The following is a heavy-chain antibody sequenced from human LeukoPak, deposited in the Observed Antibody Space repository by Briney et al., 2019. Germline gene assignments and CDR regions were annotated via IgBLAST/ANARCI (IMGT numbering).Heavy chain of an antibody. D-gene: IGHD6-19*01. CDR3: ANMAQWLVVTRDY. Sequence: GGSLRLSCAASGFTVSSNYMSWVRQAPGKGLEWVSAISGSGGSTYYADSVKGRFTISRDNSKNTLYLQMNSLRAGDTAVYYCANMAQWLVVTRDYWGQGTLVTVSS. V-gene: IGHV3-23*01. CDR2: ISGSGGST. J-gene: IGHJ4*02. CDR1: GFTVSSNY.